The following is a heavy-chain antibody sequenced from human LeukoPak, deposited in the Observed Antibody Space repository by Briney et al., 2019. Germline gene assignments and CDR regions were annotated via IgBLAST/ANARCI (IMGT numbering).Heavy chain of an antibody. J-gene: IGHJ4*02. V-gene: IGHV3-11*01. Sequence: GGSLRLSCAASGFTFSDYYMSWIRQAPGKGLEWVSYIIRSDSTIYYADSVKGRFTISRDNAKNSLYLQMNSLRAEDTAVYYCARADYYYDSSSYSDSTYFDYWGQGTPVTVSS. CDR1: GFTFSDYY. CDR2: IIRSDSTI. CDR3: ARADYYYDSSSYSDSTYFDY. D-gene: IGHD3-22*01.